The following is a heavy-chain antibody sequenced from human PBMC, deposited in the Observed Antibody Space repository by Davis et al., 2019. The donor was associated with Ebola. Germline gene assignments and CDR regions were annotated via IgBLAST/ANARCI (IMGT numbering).Heavy chain of an antibody. J-gene: IGHJ4*02. CDR3: AKPGLLAITIFLPE. D-gene: IGHD3-3*01. CDR1: GFTFSSYG. CDR2: IRYDGSNK. V-gene: IGHV3-30*02. Sequence: GESLKISCAASGFTFSSYGMHWVRQAPGKGLEWVAFIRYDGSNKYYADSVKGRFTISRDNSKNTLYLQMNSLRAEDTAVYYCAKPGLLAITIFLPEWGQGTLVTVSS.